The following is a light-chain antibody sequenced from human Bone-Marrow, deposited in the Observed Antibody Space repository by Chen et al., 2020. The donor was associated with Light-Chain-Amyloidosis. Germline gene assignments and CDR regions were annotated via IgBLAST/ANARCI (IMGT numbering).Light chain of an antibody. CDR3: AAWDDSLNAWV. V-gene: IGLV1-44*01. CDR1: SSNIGSNT. J-gene: IGLJ3*02. Sequence: QSVLTQPPSASGTPGQRVTISCSGSSSNIGSNTVNWYQQLPGTAPKLLFYSNNQRPSGVPDRFSGSKSGTSASLAISGLQSEDEADYYCAAWDDSLNAWVFGGGTKLTVL. CDR2: SNN.